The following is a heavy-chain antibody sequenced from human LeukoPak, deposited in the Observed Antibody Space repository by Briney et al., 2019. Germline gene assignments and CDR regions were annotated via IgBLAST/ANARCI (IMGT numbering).Heavy chain of an antibody. CDR2: INAGNGNT. J-gene: IGHJ4*02. CDR3: ASDASSSLNYYFDY. D-gene: IGHD6-13*01. Sequence: ASVKVSCKASGYTFTIYAMHWVRQAPGQRLEWMGWINAGNGNTKYSQKSQGRVTITRDTSASTAYMEVSSLRSEDTAVYYCASDASSSLNYYFDYWGQGTLVTVSS. CDR1: GYTFTIYA. V-gene: IGHV1-3*01.